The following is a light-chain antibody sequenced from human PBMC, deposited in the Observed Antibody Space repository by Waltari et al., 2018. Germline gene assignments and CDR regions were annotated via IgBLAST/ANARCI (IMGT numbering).Light chain of an antibody. CDR3: QAWDSITVV. V-gene: IGLV3-1*01. CDR2: QDS. CDR1: KLGDQY. J-gene: IGLJ2*01. Sequence: SYELTQPPSVSVSPGQTASITCSGDKLGDQYACWYQQKPGQSPVLVIYQDSKRPSGIPERFSGSNAGNTATLTISGTQAMDEADYYCQAWDSITVVFGGGTKLTVL.